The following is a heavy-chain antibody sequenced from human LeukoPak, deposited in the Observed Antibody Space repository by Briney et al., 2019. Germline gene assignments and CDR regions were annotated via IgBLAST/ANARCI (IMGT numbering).Heavy chain of an antibody. V-gene: IGHV5-51*01. CDR2: IYVGDSDT. D-gene: IGHD3-22*01. CDR1: GSSFTSYW. CDR3: ARPNITYYYDSSGYDGFDV. J-gene: IGHJ3*01. Sequence: PREPLQISCQASGSSFTSYWIGWVRQMPGKGLEWMGVIYVGDSDTRYGPSFLGHVSISADKSFNTAYLKWSSLKASDTAMYFCARPNITYYYDSSGYDGFDVWGQGTMVTVSS.